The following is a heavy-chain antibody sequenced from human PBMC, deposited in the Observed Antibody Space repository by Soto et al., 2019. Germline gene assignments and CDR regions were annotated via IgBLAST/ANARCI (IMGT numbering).Heavy chain of an antibody. CDR1: GYSFNSYW. CDR2: IDPSDSYT. D-gene: IGHD2-2*01. J-gene: IGHJ6*02. V-gene: IGHV5-10-1*01. Sequence: PGESLKISCKGSGYSFNSYWISWVRQMPGKGLEWMGRIDPSDSYTNYSPSFQGHVTISADKSISTAYLQWSSLKASDTAMYYCAASAPRYCSSTSCDGLGYYYGMDVWGQGTTVTVPS. CDR3: AASAPRYCSSTSCDGLGYYYGMDV.